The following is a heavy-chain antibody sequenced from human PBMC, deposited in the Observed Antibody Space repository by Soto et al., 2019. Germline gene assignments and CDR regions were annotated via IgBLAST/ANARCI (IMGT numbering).Heavy chain of an antibody. CDR3: ARSRGYSGYDYSVDY. Sequence: GGSLRLSCAASGFTFSSYGMHWVRQAPGKGLEWVAVIWYDGSNKYYADSVKGRFTISRDNSKNTLYLQMNSLRAEDTAVYYCARSRGYSGYDYSVDYWGQGTLVTVSS. CDR1: GFTFSSYG. J-gene: IGHJ4*02. D-gene: IGHD5-12*01. CDR2: IWYDGSNK. V-gene: IGHV3-33*01.